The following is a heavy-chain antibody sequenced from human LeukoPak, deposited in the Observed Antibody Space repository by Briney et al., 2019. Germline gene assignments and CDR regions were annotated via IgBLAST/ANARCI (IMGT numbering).Heavy chain of an antibody. J-gene: IGHJ4*02. CDR3: ARDGVAGTFDY. Sequence: SGGSLRLSCAASGFTFSSYAMHWVRQAPGKGLEWVAVISYDGSNKYYADSVKGRFTISRDNSKNTLYLQMNSLRAEDTAVYYCARDGVAGTFDYWGQGTLVTVPS. D-gene: IGHD6-19*01. CDR1: GFTFSSYA. CDR2: ISYDGSNK. V-gene: IGHV3-30-3*01.